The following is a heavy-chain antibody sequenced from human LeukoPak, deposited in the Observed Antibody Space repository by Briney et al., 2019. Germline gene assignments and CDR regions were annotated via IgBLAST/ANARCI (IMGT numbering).Heavy chain of an antibody. CDR2: ISGSGGST. CDR3: AKDNPMVRGVITRYYYYGMDV. CDR1: GFTFSSYA. Sequence: GGSLRLSCAASGFTFSSYAMSWVRQAPGKGLEWVSAISGSGGSTYYADSVKGRFTISRDNSRNTLYLQMNSLRAEDTAVYYCAKDNPMVRGVITRYYYYGMDVWGQGTTVTVSS. D-gene: IGHD3-10*01. J-gene: IGHJ6*02. V-gene: IGHV3-23*01.